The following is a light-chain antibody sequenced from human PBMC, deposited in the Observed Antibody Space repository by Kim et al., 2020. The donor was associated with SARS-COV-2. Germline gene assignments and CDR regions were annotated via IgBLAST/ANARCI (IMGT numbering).Light chain of an antibody. CDR3: PQVHNIPYT. CDR1: QTISRF. CDR2: AAS. V-gene: IGKV1-39*01. Sequence: DIQMTQSPSSLSASVGDRVSITCRASQTISRFLNWYQQKSGRAPKLLIYAASTLQSGVPSRFSATGSETDFTLTIRGLQPDDFATYYCPQVHNIPYTFGQGTKPEI. J-gene: IGKJ2*01.